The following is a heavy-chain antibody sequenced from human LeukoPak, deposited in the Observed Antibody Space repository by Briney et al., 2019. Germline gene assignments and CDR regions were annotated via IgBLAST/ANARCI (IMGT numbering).Heavy chain of an antibody. CDR2: ISAYNGNT. CDR1: GYTFTSYG. CDR3: ARTPNYSSSKWFDP. D-gene: IGHD6-6*01. J-gene: IGHJ5*02. Sequence: AAVKVSCKASGYTFTSYGISWVRQAPGQGLDGMGWISAYNGNTNYAQKLQGRVTMTTDTSTSTAYMELRSLRSDDTAVYYCARTPNYSSSKWFDPWGQGTLDTVSS. V-gene: IGHV1-18*01.